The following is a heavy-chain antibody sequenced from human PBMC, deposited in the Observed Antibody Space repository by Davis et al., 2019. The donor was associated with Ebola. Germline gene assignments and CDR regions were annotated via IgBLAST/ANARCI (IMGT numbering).Heavy chain of an antibody. J-gene: IGHJ6*03. CDR2: IYYSGST. CDR1: GGSISRGGSY. Sequence: PSETLSLTCTVSGGSISRGGSYWTWIRQHPGKGLEWTGYIYYSGSTYYKPSLKSRVTISLDTSKNQFSLNPYSVTAADTAVYYCARDLRYDSSGYDYYFYMDVWGKGTTVTVSS. V-gene: IGHV4-31*03. CDR3: ARDLRYDSSGYDYYFYMDV. D-gene: IGHD3-22*01.